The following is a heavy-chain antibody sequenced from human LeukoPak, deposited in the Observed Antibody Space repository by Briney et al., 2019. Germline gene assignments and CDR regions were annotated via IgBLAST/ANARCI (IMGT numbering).Heavy chain of an antibody. CDR3: AREAVYCSSTSGYTCFAP. CDR1: GSTFSSDE. V-gene: IGHV3-48*03. D-gene: IGHD2-2*01. Sequence: GGSLRLSCAASGSTFSSDEMNWVRQAPGKGLEWVSYISSSGSTIYYADSVKGRFTISRDNAKNSLYLQMNRRRAEDRAVYYCAREAVYCSSTSGYTCFAPWAREPRVTV. J-gene: IGHJ5*02. CDR2: ISSSGSTI.